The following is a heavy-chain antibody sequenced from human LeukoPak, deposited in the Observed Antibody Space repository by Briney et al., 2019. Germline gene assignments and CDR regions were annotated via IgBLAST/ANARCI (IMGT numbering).Heavy chain of an antibody. Sequence: SRSLRLSCAASGFTFDDHAMHWVRQAPGKGLEWVSGISWNSGSISYADSVEGRFTISRDNAKNSLYLQMNSLRAEDTALYYCAKDRSVVVTAVDYWGQGTLVTVSS. CDR1: GFTFDDHA. CDR2: ISWNSGSI. CDR3: AKDRSVVVTAVDY. V-gene: IGHV3-9*01. J-gene: IGHJ4*02. D-gene: IGHD2-21*02.